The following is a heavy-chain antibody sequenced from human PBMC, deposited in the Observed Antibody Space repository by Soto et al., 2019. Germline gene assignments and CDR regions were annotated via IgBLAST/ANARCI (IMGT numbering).Heavy chain of an antibody. CDR3: ARDLGGQWLVRQYNWFDP. CDR1: GYTFTGYY. CDR2: INPNSGGT. D-gene: IGHD6-19*01. Sequence: ASVKVSCKASGYTFTGYYMHRVRQAPGQGLEWMGWINPNSGGTNYAQKFQGWVTMTRDTSISTAYMELSRLRSDDTAVYYCARDLGGQWLVRQYNWFDPWGQGALVTVSS. V-gene: IGHV1-2*04. J-gene: IGHJ5*02.